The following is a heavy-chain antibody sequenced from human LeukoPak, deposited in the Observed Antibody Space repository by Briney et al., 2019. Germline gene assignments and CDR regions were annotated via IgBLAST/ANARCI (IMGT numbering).Heavy chain of an antibody. CDR3: ARDYYDFWSGYYLYEMDV. V-gene: IGHV1-18*01. Sequence: ASVTVSCKASGYTFTSYGISWVRQAPGQGLEWMGWISAYNGNTNYAQKLQGRVTMTTDTSTSTAYMELRSLRSDDTAVYYCARDYYDFWSGYYLYEMDVWGQGTTVTVS. J-gene: IGHJ6*02. CDR1: GYTFTSYG. D-gene: IGHD3-3*01. CDR2: ISAYNGNT.